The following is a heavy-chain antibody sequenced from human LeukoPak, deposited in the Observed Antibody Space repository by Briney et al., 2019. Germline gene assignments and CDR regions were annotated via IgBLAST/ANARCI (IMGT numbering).Heavy chain of an antibody. CDR3: ARRGLAVAAH. D-gene: IGHD6-19*01. Sequence: PSETLSLTRTVSDGSISSSNYYWAWIRQPPGKGLEWIGSIYYGGTTYYSPSLKSRVTISADSSKNQFSLRLTSVTAADTAVYYCARRGLAVAAHWGQGSLVTVSS. CDR1: DGSISSSNYY. CDR2: IYYGGTT. J-gene: IGHJ4*02. V-gene: IGHV4-39*01.